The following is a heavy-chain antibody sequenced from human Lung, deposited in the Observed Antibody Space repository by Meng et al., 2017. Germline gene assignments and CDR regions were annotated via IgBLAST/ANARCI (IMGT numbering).Heavy chain of an antibody. CDR1: GGSIRSSNW. V-gene: IGHV4-4*02. CDR3: ARGLGEAVVPRTMFDY. J-gene: IGHJ4*02. Sequence: VQPPCQGPGPVKPSGTRSITSGFPGGSIRSSNWWSWVRQPPGKGLEWIGEIYHSGGTKYNPSLKSRVTISVDKSKNQFSLKLSSVTAADTAVYYCARGLGEAVVPRTMFDYWGQGTLVTVSS. CDR2: IYHSGGT. D-gene: IGHD2-2*01.